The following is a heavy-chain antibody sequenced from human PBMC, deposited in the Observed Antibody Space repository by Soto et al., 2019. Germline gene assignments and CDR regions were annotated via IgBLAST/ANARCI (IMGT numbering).Heavy chain of an antibody. J-gene: IGHJ5*02. CDR1: GGSISSSSYY. CDR3: ARLYNWFDP. V-gene: IGHV4-39*01. CDR2: IYYSRST. Sequence: SETLSLTCTVSGGSISSSSYYWGWIRQPPGKGLGWIGSIYYSRSTYYNPSLKSRVTISVDTSKNQFSLKLSSVTAADTAVYYCARLYNWFDPWGQGTLVT.